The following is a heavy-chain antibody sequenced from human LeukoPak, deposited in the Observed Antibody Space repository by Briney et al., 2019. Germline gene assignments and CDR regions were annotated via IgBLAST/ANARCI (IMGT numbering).Heavy chain of an antibody. CDR3: ARRRRYYYEVTTYPNAEYFPR. CDR2: ISAYNGNT. CDR1: GGTFNNYA. V-gene: IGHV1-18*01. D-gene: IGHD3-22*01. J-gene: IGHJ1*01. Sequence: ASVKVSCKASGGTFNNYAISWVRQAPGQGLEWMGWISAYNGNTNYAQKLQGRVTMTTDTSTSTAYMELRSLRSDDTAVYYCARRRRYYYEVTTYPNAEYFPRWGQGTLVTVSS.